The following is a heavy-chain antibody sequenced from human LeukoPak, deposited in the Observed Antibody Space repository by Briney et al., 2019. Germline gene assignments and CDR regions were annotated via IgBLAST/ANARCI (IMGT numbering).Heavy chain of an antibody. CDR3: ARGIRGVMGDWFDP. CDR2: MYTSGST. Sequence: NSSETLSLTCTVSGGSISSGSYYWSWIRQPAGKGLEWIGRMYTSGSTNYNPSLKSRVTISVDTSKNQFSLKLSSVTAADTAVYYCARGIRGVMGDWFDPWGQGTLVTVSS. CDR1: GGSISSGSYY. J-gene: IGHJ5*02. V-gene: IGHV4-61*02. D-gene: IGHD3-10*01.